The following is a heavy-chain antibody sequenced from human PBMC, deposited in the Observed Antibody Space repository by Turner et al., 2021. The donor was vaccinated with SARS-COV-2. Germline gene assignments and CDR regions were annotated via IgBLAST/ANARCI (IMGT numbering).Heavy chain of an antibody. J-gene: IGHJ4*02. CDR3: ARLRPTQNFDY. Sequence: QLQLQESGTGLVKPSETLSLTCTVSGGSISSSSYYWGWIRQPPGKGLEWIGSIYYSGSTYYNQSLKSRVTISVDTSKNQFSLKLSSVTAADTAVYYCARLRPTQNFDYWGQGTLVTVSS. V-gene: IGHV4-39*01. CDR2: IYYSGST. D-gene: IGHD1-1*01. CDR1: GGSISSSSYY.